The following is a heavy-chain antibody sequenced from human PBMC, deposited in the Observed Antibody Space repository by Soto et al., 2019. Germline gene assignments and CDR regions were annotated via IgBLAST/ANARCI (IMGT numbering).Heavy chain of an antibody. CDR2: IWYDGSNK. D-gene: IGHD6-6*01. CDR3: ARDSSSMGFDY. CDR1: GFTFSSYG. J-gene: IGHJ4*02. V-gene: IGHV3-33*01. Sequence: GGSLRLSCAASGFTFSSYGMHWVRQAPGKGLEWVAVIWYDGSNKYYADSVKGRFTISRDNSKNTLYLQMNSLRAEDTAVYYCARDSSSMGFDYWGQGTLVTVSS.